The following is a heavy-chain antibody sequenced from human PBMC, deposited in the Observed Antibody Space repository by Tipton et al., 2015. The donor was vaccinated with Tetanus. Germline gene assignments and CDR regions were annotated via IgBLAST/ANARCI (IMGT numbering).Heavy chain of an antibody. J-gene: IGHJ4*02. V-gene: IGHV4-59*01. CDR3: ARTTRRWLHPDY. Sequence: GLVKPSETLSLTCNVSGDSMTDFYWSWIRQPPGKGLEWIAYIFYNGRTQYSPSLKSRVTISVDTAQNQFSLQLRSVTAADTAIYYCARTTRRWLHPDYWGRGTLVTVSS. CDR2: IFYNGRT. CDR1: GDSMTDFY. D-gene: IGHD5-24*01.